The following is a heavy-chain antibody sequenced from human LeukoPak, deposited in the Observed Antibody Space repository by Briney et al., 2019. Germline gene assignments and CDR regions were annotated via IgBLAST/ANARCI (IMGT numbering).Heavy chain of an antibody. V-gene: IGHV3-23*01. CDR3: AKDRDIVVVVAATTNFDY. D-gene: IGHD2-15*01. J-gene: IGHJ4*02. Sequence: PGGSLRLSCAASGFTFSSYAMSWVRQAPGKGLEWVSAISGSGGSTYYADSVKGRFTISRDNSKNTLYLQMNSLRAEDTAVYYCAKDRDIVVVVAATTNFDYWGQGTLVTVSS. CDR1: GFTFSSYA. CDR2: ISGSGGST.